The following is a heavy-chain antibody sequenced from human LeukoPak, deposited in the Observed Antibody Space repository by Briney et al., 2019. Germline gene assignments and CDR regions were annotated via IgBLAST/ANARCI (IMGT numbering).Heavy chain of an antibody. V-gene: IGHV5-51*01. Sequence: PGESLKISCKGSGYSFTSYWIGWVRQMPGKGLEWMGIIYPGDSDTRYSPSFQGQVTISADKSISTAYLQWSSLKASDTAMYYCARLSGYSGDDLDYFDYWGQGTLVTVSS. J-gene: IGHJ4*02. D-gene: IGHD5-12*01. CDR1: GYSFTSYW. CDR2: IYPGDSDT. CDR3: ARLSGYSGDDLDYFDY.